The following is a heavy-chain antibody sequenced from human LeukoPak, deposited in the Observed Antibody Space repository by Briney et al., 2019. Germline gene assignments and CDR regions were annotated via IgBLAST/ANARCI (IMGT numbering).Heavy chain of an antibody. CDR1: GFTFTSSA. Sequence: SVKVSCKASGFTFTSSAMQRVRQARGQRLEWIGWIVVGSGNTNYTRKFQERVTITRDMSTSTAYMELSSLRSEDTAVYYCAADGAAGIFDYWGQGTLVTVSS. J-gene: IGHJ4*02. CDR3: AADGAAGIFDY. D-gene: IGHD6-13*01. V-gene: IGHV1-58*02. CDR2: IVVGSGNT.